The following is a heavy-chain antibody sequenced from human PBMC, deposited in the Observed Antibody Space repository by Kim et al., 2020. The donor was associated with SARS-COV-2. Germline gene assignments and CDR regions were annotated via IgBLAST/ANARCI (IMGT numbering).Heavy chain of an antibody. CDR1: GFTFSSYA. D-gene: IGHD6-13*01. CDR3: AKANSSSWSIESIDV. Sequence: GGSLRLSCAASGFTFSSYAMSWVRQAPGKGLEWVSVIYSGGSGTYYADSVKGRFTISRDNYKKTLYLKMNSLGDEATAEYCGAKANSSSWSIESIDVW. CDR2: IYSGGSGT. J-gene: IGHJ3*01. V-gene: IGHV3-23*03.